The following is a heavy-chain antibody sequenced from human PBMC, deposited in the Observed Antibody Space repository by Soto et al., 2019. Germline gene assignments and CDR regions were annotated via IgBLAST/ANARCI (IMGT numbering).Heavy chain of an antibody. V-gene: IGHV4-30-4*01. Sequence: SETLSLTCTVSGGSISSGDYYWSWIRQPPGKGLEWIGYIYYSGSTYYNPSLKSRVTISVDTSKNQFSLKLSSVTAADTAVYYCARGNGYYDSSGTSFDPWGQGTLVTVSS. CDR3: ARGNGYYDSSGTSFDP. CDR1: GGSISSGDYY. D-gene: IGHD3-22*01. CDR2: IYYSGST. J-gene: IGHJ5*02.